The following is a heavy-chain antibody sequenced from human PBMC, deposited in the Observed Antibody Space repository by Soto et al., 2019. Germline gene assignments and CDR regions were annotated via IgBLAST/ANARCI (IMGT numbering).Heavy chain of an antibody. CDR1: GYTFSDYG. V-gene: IGHV1-18*01. CDR3: ARSPLGAGTCDY. J-gene: IGHJ4*02. D-gene: IGHD3-10*01. Sequence: QVQLVQSGAEVKKPGASVKVSCKASGYTFSDYGISWVRQAPGQGREWMGWINVYDGNTKYSQKLQGRVTMTADTPTTPAYMELRSLRSDDTAVYFCARSPLGAGTCDYWGQGTLVTVSS. CDR2: INVYDGNT.